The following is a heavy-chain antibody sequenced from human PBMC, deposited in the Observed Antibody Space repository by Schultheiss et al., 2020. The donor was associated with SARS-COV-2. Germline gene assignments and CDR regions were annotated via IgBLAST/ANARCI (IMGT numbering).Heavy chain of an antibody. Sequence: ASVKVSCKASGYTFTSYGISWVRQAPGQGLEWMGWISAYNGNTNYAQKLQGRVTMTTDTSTSTAYMELRSRRSDDTAVYYCARAGYCSGGSCYGGYYYYYCMDVWGQGTTVTVSS. D-gene: IGHD2-15*01. J-gene: IGHJ6*02. CDR3: ARAGYCSGGSCYGGYYYYYCMDV. CDR1: GYTFTSYG. CDR2: ISAYNGNT. V-gene: IGHV1-18*01.